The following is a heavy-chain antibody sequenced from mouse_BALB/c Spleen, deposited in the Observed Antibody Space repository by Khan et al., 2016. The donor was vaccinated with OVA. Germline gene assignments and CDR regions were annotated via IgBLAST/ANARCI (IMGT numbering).Heavy chain of an antibody. J-gene: IGHJ4*01. Sequence: QVQLQQPGPELVKPGALVKISCKASGYTFTAYDLNWVKQRPGQGLEWIGWIYPGDGATRYNENFKDKATLTADKSSNTAFMQLRSLPSAASAVFYGGREGLRGVAMDYWGQGTSVSVSS. CDR3: GREGLRGVAMDY. CDR1: GYTFTAYD. V-gene: IGHV1S56*01. D-gene: IGHD2-4*01. CDR2: IYPGDGAT.